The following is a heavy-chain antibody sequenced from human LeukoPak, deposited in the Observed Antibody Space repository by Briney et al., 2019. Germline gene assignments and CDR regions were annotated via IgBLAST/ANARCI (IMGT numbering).Heavy chain of an antibody. CDR3: ARDPSGGDYDNYFDY. V-gene: IGHV4-31*03. D-gene: IGHD4-17*01. J-gene: IGHJ4*02. CDR2: IYYSGST. CDR1: GGSISSSY. Sequence: SETLSLTCTVSGGSISSSYWSWIRQHPGKGLEWIGYIYYSGSTYYNPSLKSRVTISVDTSKNQFSLKLSSVTAADTAVYYCARDPSGGDYDNYFDYWGQGTLATVSS.